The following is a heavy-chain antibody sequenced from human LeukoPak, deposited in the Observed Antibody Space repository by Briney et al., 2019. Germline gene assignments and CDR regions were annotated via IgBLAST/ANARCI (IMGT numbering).Heavy chain of an antibody. CDR1: GGSISSYY. CDR2: IYTSGST. J-gene: IGHJ4*02. Sequence: SETLSLTCTVSGGSISSYYWSWIRQPAGKGLEWIGRIYTSGSTNYNPSLKSRVTMSVDTSKNQFSLKLSSVTAADTAVYYCARHDGTIFGVGYYFDYWGQGTLVTVSS. CDR3: ARHDGTIFGVGYYFDY. D-gene: IGHD3-3*01. V-gene: IGHV4-4*07.